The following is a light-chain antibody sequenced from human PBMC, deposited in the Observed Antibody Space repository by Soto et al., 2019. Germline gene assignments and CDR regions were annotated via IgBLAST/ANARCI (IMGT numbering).Light chain of an antibody. CDR2: AAS. CDR3: QHADSFPLIT. J-gene: IGKJ5*01. CDR1: EDISTW. V-gene: IGKV1-12*01. Sequence: DIPMTQSPSSVFASVGGRVTITCRSSEDISTWLAWYQQKPGKAPKLLIYAASSLQSGVPSRFSGSGSGTDFTLTISSLQPEDFATYYCQHADSFPLITFGQGTRLEIK.